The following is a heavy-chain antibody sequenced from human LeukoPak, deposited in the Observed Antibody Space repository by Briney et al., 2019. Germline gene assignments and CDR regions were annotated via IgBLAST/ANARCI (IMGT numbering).Heavy chain of an antibody. J-gene: IGHJ6*03. CDR2: SDGSST. CDR1: RFTFSTYW. Sequence: GGSLRLSCAASRFTFSTYWMHWVRQAPGKGLVWVSRSDGSSTGYADSVKGRFTISRDNAKNSLYLQMNSLRAEDTALYYCAKANTKYYYDSSGYFTRGGYYYYYMDVWGKGTTVTISS. V-gene: IGHV3-74*01. D-gene: IGHD3-22*01. CDR3: AKANTKYYYDSSGYFTRGGYYYYYMDV.